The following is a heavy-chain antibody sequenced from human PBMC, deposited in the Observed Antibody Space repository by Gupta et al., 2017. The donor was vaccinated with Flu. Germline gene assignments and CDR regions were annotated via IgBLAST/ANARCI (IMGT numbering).Heavy chain of an antibody. CDR3: AKGGLHNWNYDGDY. D-gene: IGHD1-7*01. CDR2: ISYDGSNK. V-gene: IGHV3-30*18. Sequence: QAQLVESGGGVVQPERSLRLSCVASGFTFSSLGMHWVRQAPGKGLEWVAVISYDGSNKWHADSVKGRFTISRDNSKNTLYLQMNSLRPEDTAMYYCAKGGLHNWNYDGDYWGQGTLVTVSS. J-gene: IGHJ4*02. CDR1: GFTFSSLG.